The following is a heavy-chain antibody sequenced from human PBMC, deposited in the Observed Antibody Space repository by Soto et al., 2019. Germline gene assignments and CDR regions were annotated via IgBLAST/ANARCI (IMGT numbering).Heavy chain of an antibody. Sequence: SETLSLTCAFYVVSFSGYYWSCIRHPPGKWLEWIGEINHSGSTNYNPSLKSRVTISVDTSKNQFSLKLSSVTAADTAVYYCARGLMITFGGVIVRKPFDYWGQGTLVTVSS. D-gene: IGHD3-16*02. J-gene: IGHJ4*02. V-gene: IGHV4-34*01. CDR2: INHSGST. CDR1: VVSFSGYY. CDR3: ARGLMITFGGVIVRKPFDY.